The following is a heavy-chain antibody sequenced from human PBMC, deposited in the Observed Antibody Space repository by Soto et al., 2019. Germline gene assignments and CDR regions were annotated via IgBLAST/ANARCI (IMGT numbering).Heavy chain of an antibody. V-gene: IGHV3-23*01. CDR3: AKDLRGPEAGTWYLDL. Sequence: EVQLLESGGGLVQPGGSLRLSCTASGFPFSTKSMTWVRQAPGKGLEWVSALTATSGRPYHADSVKGRFTISRDNSKNTLYLQMNSLGAEDTAVYYCAKDLRGPEAGTWYLDLWGRGTLVTVSS. J-gene: IGHJ2*01. CDR2: LTATSGRP. D-gene: IGHD6-13*01. CDR1: GFPFSTKS.